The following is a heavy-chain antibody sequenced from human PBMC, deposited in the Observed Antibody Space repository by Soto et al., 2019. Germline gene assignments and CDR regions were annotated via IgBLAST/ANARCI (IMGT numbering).Heavy chain of an antibody. CDR2: ISVNGNQI. D-gene: IGHD6-13*01. CDR1: GFTFSSYP. CDR3: ARSHSSSWHWFDP. J-gene: IGHJ5*02. Sequence: QVQLVESGGGVVQPGRSLRLSCAASGFTFSSYPMHWVRQAPGKGPEWVAVISVNGNQIHYGDSVKGRFTISRDNSKNTLYLQMSSLRVEDTAVYYCARSHSSSWHWFDPWGQGTLVTXSS. V-gene: IGHV3-30-3*01.